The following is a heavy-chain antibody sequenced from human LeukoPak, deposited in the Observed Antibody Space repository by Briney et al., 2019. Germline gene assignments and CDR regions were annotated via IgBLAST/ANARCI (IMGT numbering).Heavy chain of an antibody. J-gene: IGHJ5*02. CDR1: LGTFSNYT. V-gene: IGHV1-69*02. CDR3: ARAPIFLVVFAP. Sequence: SSVTVSCLACLGTFSNYTISWVGPAAGRGLAWVGRIIPILWIAHYAQKLQGRVTITADKSTSTAYMELSSLRSEYTAVHYCARAPIFLVVFAPWGQGTLVTVSS. D-gene: IGHD2-8*02. CDR2: IIPILWIA.